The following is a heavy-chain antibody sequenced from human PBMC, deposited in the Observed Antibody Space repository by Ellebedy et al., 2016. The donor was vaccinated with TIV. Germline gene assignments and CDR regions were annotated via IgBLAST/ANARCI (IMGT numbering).Heavy chain of an antibody. Sequence: GESLKISXAASGFTFSSYWMHWVRQAPGKGLEWVSSISSSSSYIYYADSVKGRFTISRDNAKNSLYLQMNSLRAEDTAVYYCARDYGGNSIYFHHWGQGTLVTVSS. CDR3: ARDYGGNSIYFHH. CDR1: GFTFSSYW. CDR2: ISSSSSYI. J-gene: IGHJ1*01. V-gene: IGHV3-21*04. D-gene: IGHD4-23*01.